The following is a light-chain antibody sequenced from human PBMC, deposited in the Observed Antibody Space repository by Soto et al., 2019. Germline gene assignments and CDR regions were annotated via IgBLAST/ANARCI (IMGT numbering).Light chain of an antibody. Sequence: ETMMTQSPATLSVSPGERATLSCRASQSIRSNLAWYQQEPGQAPRLLIYGASTRATGIPARFSGSGSGTEFTLTISSLQSEDFAVYYCQQYNNWPLTFGVGTKVDIK. J-gene: IGKJ4*01. V-gene: IGKV3-15*01. CDR1: QSIRSN. CDR3: QQYNNWPLT. CDR2: GAS.